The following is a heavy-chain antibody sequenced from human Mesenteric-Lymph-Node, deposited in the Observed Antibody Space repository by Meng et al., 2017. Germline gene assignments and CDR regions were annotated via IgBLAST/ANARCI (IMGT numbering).Heavy chain of an antibody. J-gene: IGHJ4*02. CDR2: IYYSGST. CDR3: ARDSELGIDY. CDR1: GGSISSYY. D-gene: IGHD3-10*01. V-gene: IGHV4-59*01. Sequence: GSLRLSCTVSGGSISSYYWSWIRQPPGKGLEWIGYIYYSGSTNYNPSLKSRVTISVDTSKNQFSLKLSSVTAADTAVYYCARDSELGIDYWGQGTLVTVSS.